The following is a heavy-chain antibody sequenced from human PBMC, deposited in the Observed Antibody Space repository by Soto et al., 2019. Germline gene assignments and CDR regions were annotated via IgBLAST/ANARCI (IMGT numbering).Heavy chain of an antibody. CDR1: GYTLTELS. Sequence: ASVKVSCKVSGYTLTELSMHWVRQAPGKGLEWMGGFDPEDGETIYAQKFQGRVTMTEDTSTDTAYMELSSLRSEDTAVYYCATTLPTYCSGGSCYSGYYYYYMDVWGKGTTVTVSS. CDR2: FDPEDGET. CDR3: ATTLPTYCSGGSCYSGYYYYYMDV. V-gene: IGHV1-24*01. J-gene: IGHJ6*03. D-gene: IGHD2-15*01.